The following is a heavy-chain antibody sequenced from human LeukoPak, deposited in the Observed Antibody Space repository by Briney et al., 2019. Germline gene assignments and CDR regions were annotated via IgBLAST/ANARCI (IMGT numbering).Heavy chain of an antibody. CDR1: GFTFSSYA. CDR2: ISSNGGST. J-gene: IGHJ5*02. V-gene: IGHV3-64*01. Sequence: GGSLRLSCAASGFTFSSYAMHWVRQAPGKGLEYVSAISSNGGSTYYANSVKGRFTISRDNSKNTLYLQMGSLRAEDTAVYYCASELENWFDPWGQGTLVTVSS. CDR3: ASELENWFDP. D-gene: IGHD1-1*01.